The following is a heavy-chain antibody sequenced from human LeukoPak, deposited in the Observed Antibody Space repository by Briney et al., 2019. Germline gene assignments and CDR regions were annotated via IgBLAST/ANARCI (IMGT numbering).Heavy chain of an antibody. D-gene: IGHD3-10*01. V-gene: IGHV3-23*01. J-gene: IGHJ4*02. Sequence: GGSLRLSCTASGFTFSSYAMSWVRQAPGKGLEWVSAISGSGGSTYYADSVKGRFTISRDNSKNTLYLQMNSLRAEDTAVYYCAKDTDGSGSYYNDRYFDYWGQGTLVTVSS. CDR2: ISGSGGST. CDR3: AKDTDGSGSYYNDRYFDY. CDR1: GFTFSSYA.